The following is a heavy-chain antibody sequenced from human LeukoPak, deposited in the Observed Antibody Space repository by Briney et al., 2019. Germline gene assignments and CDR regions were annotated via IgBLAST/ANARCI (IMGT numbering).Heavy chain of an antibody. D-gene: IGHD1-7*01. CDR1: GYSISSGYY. Sequence: PSETLSLTCAVSGYSISSGYYWGWIRQPPGKGLEWIGSIYHSGSTYYNPSLKSRVTISVDTSKNQFSLKLSSVTAADTAVYYCAIHLRRGNWHYPTTLEYWGQGTLVTVSS. CDR3: AIHLRRGNWHYPTTLEY. CDR2: IYHSGST. V-gene: IGHV4-38-2*01. J-gene: IGHJ4*02.